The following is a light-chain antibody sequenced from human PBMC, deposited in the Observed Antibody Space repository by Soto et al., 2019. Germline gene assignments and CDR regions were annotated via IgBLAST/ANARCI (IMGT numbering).Light chain of an antibody. V-gene: IGKV3D-7*01. Sequence: PGERVTPSCRASQSVSSSYLTWYQQKPGQAPRLLIYGASTRATSIPARFSGSGSGTDFTLTISSLQPEDFAVYYCQQDYNLPLTFGGGTKVDI. J-gene: IGKJ4*01. CDR3: QQDYNLPLT. CDR1: QSVSSSY. CDR2: GAS.